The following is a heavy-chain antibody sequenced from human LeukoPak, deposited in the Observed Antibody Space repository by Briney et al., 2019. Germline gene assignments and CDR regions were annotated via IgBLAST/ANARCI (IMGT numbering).Heavy chain of an antibody. CDR3: AKVPPEVVAATLYFDY. CDR2: ISSSSSTI. V-gene: IGHV3-48*01. CDR1: GFTFSSYS. J-gene: IGHJ4*02. Sequence: PGGSLRLSCAASGFTFSSYSMNWVRQAPGKGLEWVSYISSSSSTIYYADSVKGRFTISRDNAKNSLFLQMDSLRAEDTAVYYCAKVPPEVVAATLYFDYWGQGTLVTVSS. D-gene: IGHD2-15*01.